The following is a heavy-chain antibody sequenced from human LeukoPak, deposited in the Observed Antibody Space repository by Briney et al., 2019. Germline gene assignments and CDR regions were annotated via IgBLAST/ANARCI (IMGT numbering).Heavy chain of an antibody. CDR2: INHSGST. CDR3: AREAGYSYGEEYFDY. V-gene: IGHV4-34*01. D-gene: IGHD5-18*01. Sequence: SETLSLTCAVYGGSFSGYYWSWIRQPPGKGLEWIGEINHSGSTNYNPSLKSRVTISVDTSKNQFSLKLSSVTAADTAAYYCAREAGYSYGEEYFDYWGQGILVTVSS. CDR1: GGSFSGYY. J-gene: IGHJ4*02.